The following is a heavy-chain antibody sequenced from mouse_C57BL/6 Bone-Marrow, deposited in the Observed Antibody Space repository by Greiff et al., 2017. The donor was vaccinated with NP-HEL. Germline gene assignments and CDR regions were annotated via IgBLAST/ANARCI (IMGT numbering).Heavy chain of an antibody. CDR3: MVLRYHSYFDY. V-gene: IGHV1-55*01. J-gene: IGHJ2*01. D-gene: IGHD1-1*01. Sequence: VQLQQSGPELVKPGASVKISCKASGYAFSSSWMNWVKQRPGKGLEWIGDIYPGSGSTNYNEKFKSKATLTVDTSSSTAYMQLSSLTSEDSAVYYCMVLRYHSYFDYWGQGTTLTVSS. CDR1: GYAFSSSW. CDR2: IYPGSGST.